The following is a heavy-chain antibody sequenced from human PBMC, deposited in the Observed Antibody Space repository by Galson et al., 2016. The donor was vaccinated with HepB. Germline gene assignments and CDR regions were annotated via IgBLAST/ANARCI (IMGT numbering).Heavy chain of an antibody. CDR2: ISGSDGRT. CDR1: GFTFSSYG. CDR3: ARAAGDYGNDGFPNFDY. V-gene: IGHV3-23*01. J-gene: IGHJ4*02. Sequence: SLRLSCAASGFTFSSYGMSWVRLAPGKGLEWISAISGSDGRTYYADSVKGRFTISRDNSKNTLFLQMNSLRDEDTAVYFCARAAGDYGNDGFPNFDYWGQGTLVTVSS. D-gene: IGHD4-17*01.